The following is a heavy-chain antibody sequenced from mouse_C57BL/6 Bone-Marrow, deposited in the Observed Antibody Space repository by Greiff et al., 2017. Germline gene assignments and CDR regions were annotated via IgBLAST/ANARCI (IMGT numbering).Heavy chain of an antibody. J-gene: IGHJ2*01. Sequence: VQLKESGPELVKPGASVKISCKASGYSFTDYNMNWVKQSNGKSLEWIGEINPNYGTTSYNQKFKGKATLTVDQSSSTAYMQLNSLTSEDSAVYYCHYGSGQYYFDYWGQGTTLTVSS. V-gene: IGHV1-39*01. CDR1: GYSFTDYN. CDR2: INPNYGTT. CDR3: HYGSGQYYFDY. D-gene: IGHD1-1*01.